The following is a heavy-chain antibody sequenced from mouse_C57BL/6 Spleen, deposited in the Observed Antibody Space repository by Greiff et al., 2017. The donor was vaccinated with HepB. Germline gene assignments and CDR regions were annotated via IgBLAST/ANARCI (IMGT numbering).Heavy chain of an antibody. CDR3: ARNWDDRGYAMDY. Sequence: VQLVESGPELVKPGASVKISCKASGYAFSSSWMNWVKQRPGKGLEWIGRIYPGDGDTNYNGKFKGKATLTADKSSSTAYMQLSSLTSEDSAVYFCARNWDDRGYAMDYWGQGTSVTVSS. CDR2: IYPGDGDT. V-gene: IGHV1-82*01. D-gene: IGHD4-1*01. CDR1: GYAFSSSW. J-gene: IGHJ4*01.